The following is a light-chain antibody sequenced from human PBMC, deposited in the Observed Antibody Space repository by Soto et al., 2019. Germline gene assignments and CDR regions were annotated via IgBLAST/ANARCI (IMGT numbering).Light chain of an antibody. V-gene: IGKV3-15*01. Sequence: EIVMTQSPATLSVSPGERATVSCRASQSVSSDLAWYQQKPGQAPRLLIYGASTRAIGIPARFSGSGSGTEFTLTISSLQSEDFAVYYCQQYNNWPLTFGGGTKVDIK. CDR2: GAS. CDR1: QSVSSD. J-gene: IGKJ4*01. CDR3: QQYNNWPLT.